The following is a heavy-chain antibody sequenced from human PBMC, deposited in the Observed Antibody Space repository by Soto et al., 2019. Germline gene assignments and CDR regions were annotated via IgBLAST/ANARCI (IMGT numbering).Heavy chain of an antibody. D-gene: IGHD5-18*01. V-gene: IGHV1-69*01. J-gene: IGHJ4*02. CDR2: IIPIFATV. Sequence: QVQLVQSGSEVKKPGSSVKVSCKASGGSFSSNPISWVRQAPGQGLEWMAGIIPIFATVHYAQKFQGRVTITADESTSTAYMELTSLTCEVTAGYFCARRGRGYTSAPGSYDDYWGQGTLVHVSS. CDR1: GGSFSSNP. CDR3: ARRGRGYTSAPGSYDDY.